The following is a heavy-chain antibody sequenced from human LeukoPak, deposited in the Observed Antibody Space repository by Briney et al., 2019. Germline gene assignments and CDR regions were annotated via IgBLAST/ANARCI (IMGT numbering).Heavy chain of an antibody. V-gene: IGHV4-34*01. Sequence: SETLSLTCAVYGGSFSGYYWSWIRQPPGKGLEWIGEINHSGSTNYNPSLKSRVTISVDKSKNQFSLTLTSVTAADTAVYYCARLTPTTLSLYYYYMDVWGKGTTVTVSS. CDR1: GGSFSGYY. D-gene: IGHD2/OR15-2a*01. CDR2: INHSGST. J-gene: IGHJ6*03. CDR3: ARLTPTTLSLYYYYMDV.